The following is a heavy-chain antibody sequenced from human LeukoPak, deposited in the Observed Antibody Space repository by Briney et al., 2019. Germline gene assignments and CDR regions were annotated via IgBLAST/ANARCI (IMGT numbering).Heavy chain of an antibody. CDR1: GFSLRSSE. Sequence: PGGSLRLSCAASGFSLRSSEMNWVRQAPGKGLEGVANIKQDGSEKYYVDSVKGRFTISRDNAKNSLYLQMNSLTTEDTAVYYCARVDGRYYYFYGMDVWGQGTTVTVSS. J-gene: IGHJ6*02. V-gene: IGHV3-7*04. CDR2: IKQDGSEK. CDR3: ARVDGRYYYFYGMDV.